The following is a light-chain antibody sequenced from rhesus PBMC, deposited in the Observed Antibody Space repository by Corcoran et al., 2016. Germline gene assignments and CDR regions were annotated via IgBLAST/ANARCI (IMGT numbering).Light chain of an antibody. CDR1: SSDVGGYNY. J-gene: IGLJ1*01. V-gene: IGLV2S7*01. CDR2: GVS. Sequence: QAAPTQPPSVSGSPGQSVTISCTGTSSDVGGYNYVSWYQQHPGKAPKLMIYGVSKRPSGVSDRFSGSKSGNTASLTISGLQAEDEAVYSCCSYTTSSAYIFGAGTRLTVL. CDR3: CSYTTSSAYI.